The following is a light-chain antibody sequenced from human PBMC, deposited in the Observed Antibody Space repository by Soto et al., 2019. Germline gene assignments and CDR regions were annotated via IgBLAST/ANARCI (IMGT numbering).Light chain of an antibody. CDR3: FSYSTSRARI. J-gene: IGLJ2*01. CDR1: RSDVGGYNY. V-gene: IGLV2-14*01. CDR2: DVS. Sequence: QSALTQPASVSGSPGQSITISCTGTRSDVGGYNYVSWYKQKPGKAPKLVIYDVSHRPSGVSDRFFGSKSGNTASLIISGLQAEDEADYYCFSYSTSRARIFGGGTKRTVL.